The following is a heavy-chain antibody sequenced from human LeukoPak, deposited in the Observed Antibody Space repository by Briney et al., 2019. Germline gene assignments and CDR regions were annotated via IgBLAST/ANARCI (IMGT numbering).Heavy chain of an antibody. CDR1: GYTFTGYY. CDR3: ARGGYSSGGSLGFGP. D-gene: IGHD6-19*01. Sequence: ASVKVSCKASGYTFTGYYMHWARQAPGQGLEWMGWINPNSGATNYAQRFQGRVTVTRDTSISTAYMKLSRLTSDDTAVYYCARGGYSSGGSLGFGPRGQGTLVTVSS. J-gene: IGHJ5*02. CDR2: INPNSGAT. V-gene: IGHV1-2*02.